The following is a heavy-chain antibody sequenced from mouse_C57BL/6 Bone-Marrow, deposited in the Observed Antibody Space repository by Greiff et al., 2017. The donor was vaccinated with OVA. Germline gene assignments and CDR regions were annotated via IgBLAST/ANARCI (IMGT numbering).Heavy chain of an antibody. V-gene: IGHV5-12*01. CDR1: GFTFSDYY. J-gene: IGHJ2*01. D-gene: IGHD2-14*01. Sequence: EVQGVESGGGLVQPGGSLKLSCAASGFTFSDYYMYWVRQTPEKRLEWVAYISNGGGSTYYPDTVKGRFTISRDNAKNTLYLQMSRLKSEDTAMYYCARGGTPPGPFDYWGQGTTLTVSS. CDR3: ARGGTPPGPFDY. CDR2: ISNGGGST.